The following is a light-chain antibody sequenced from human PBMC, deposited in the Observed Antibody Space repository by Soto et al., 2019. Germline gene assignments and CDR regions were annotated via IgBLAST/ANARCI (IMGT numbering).Light chain of an antibody. J-gene: IGLJ2*01. CDR3: AAWDDSLNGRVRV. CDR2: SNN. V-gene: IGLV1-44*01. CDR1: SSNIGSNT. Sequence: QSVLTQPPSASGTPGQRVTISCSGSSSNIGSNTVNWYQQLPGTAPKLLIYSNNQRPSGVPDRFSGSKSGTSASLAISGLQSEDEADYYCAAWDDSLNGRVRVFGGGTKLTVL.